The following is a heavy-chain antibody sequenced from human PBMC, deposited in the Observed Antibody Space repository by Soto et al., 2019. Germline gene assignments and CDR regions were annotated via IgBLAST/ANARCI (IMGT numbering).Heavy chain of an antibody. CDR2: ISYDGSNK. J-gene: IGHJ6*02. CDR1: GFTFSSYG. V-gene: IGHV3-30*18. D-gene: IGHD3-10*01. CDR3: AKDLLLWFGELSAYYYYGMDV. Sequence: QVQLVESGGGVVQPGRSLRLSCAASGFTFSSYGMHWVRQAPGKGLEWVAVISYDGSNKYYADSVKGRFTISRDNSKNPLYLQMNSLRDEDTAVYYCAKDLLLWFGELSAYYYYGMDVWGQGTTVTVSS.